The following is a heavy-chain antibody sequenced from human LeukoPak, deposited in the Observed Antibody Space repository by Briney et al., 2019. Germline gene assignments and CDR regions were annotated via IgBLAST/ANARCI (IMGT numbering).Heavy chain of an antibody. V-gene: IGHV3-21*01. Sequence: GGSLRLSCVASGFTFSKYSMAWVRQAPGKGLEWVSYTTTSSGYIYYADSMQGRFTISRDNAKNSLYLQINNLRAEDTAVYFCARRDYYFYSMDVWGKGTTVTVSS. CDR2: TTTSSGYI. CDR3: ARRDYYFYSMDV. CDR1: GFTFSKYS. J-gene: IGHJ6*03.